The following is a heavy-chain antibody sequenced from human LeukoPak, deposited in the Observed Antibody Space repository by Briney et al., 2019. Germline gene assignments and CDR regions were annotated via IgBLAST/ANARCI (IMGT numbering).Heavy chain of an antibody. D-gene: IGHD3-10*01. V-gene: IGHV4-31*03. CDR3: ARAHYPHWYFDL. CDR1: GDSISSGGFY. J-gene: IGHJ2*01. CDR2: IYYSGST. Sequence: PSETLSLTCTVSGDSISSGGFYWSWIRQHPGTGLEWIGYIYYSGSTYYNPSLMSRTTILLNTSKNQFSLKLSSMTSADTAVYYCARAHYPHWYFDLWGRGTLVTVSS.